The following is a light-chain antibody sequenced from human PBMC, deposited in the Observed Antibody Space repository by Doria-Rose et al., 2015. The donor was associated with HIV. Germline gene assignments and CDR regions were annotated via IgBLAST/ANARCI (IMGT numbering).Light chain of an antibody. J-gene: IGKJ1*01. CDR2: KAS. V-gene: IGKV1-5*03. CDR1: QTISGW. CDR3: QQYNSYSPST. Sequence: DIRMTQSPSTLSASVGDRVSITCRASQTISGWLAWYQQQPGKVPKLLIYKASTLENGVPSRFSGSGSGTEFALTISSLQPDDFAAYYCQQYNSYSPSTFGQGTKVEIK.